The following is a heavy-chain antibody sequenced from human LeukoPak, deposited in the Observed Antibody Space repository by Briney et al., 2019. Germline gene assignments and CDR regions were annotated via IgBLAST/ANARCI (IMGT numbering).Heavy chain of an antibody. CDR1: GFTFSSYG. V-gene: IGHV3-33*01. Sequence: GGSLRLSRAASGFTFSSYGMHWVRQAPGKGLEWVAVIWYDGSNKYYADSVKGRFTISRDNSKNTLYLQMNSLRAEDTAVYYCARELYYDFWSGYGFDYWGQGTLVTVSS. D-gene: IGHD3-3*01. J-gene: IGHJ4*02. CDR2: IWYDGSNK. CDR3: ARELYYDFWSGYGFDY.